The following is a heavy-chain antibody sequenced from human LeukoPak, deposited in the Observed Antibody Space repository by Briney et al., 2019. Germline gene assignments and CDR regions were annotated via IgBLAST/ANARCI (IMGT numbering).Heavy chain of an antibody. V-gene: IGHV1-2*02. CDR3: AREMATIDAFDI. D-gene: IGHD5-24*01. J-gene: IGHJ3*02. Sequence: ASVKVSCKASGYTFTGYYMHWVRQAPGQGLEWMGWINPNSGGTNNAQKFQGRVTMTRDTSISTAYMELSRLRSDDTAVYYCAREMATIDAFDIWGQGTMVTVSS. CDR1: GYTFTGYY. CDR2: INPNSGGT.